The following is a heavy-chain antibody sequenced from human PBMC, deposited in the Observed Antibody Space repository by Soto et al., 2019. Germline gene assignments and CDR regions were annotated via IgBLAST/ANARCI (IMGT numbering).Heavy chain of an antibody. J-gene: IGHJ4*02. CDR3: ARPFGDYGDYAWSLRY. Sequence: QVQLVHSGDGVKKPGASVKVSCKASGYTFSGYAMGWVRQAPGQGLEWMGWISAYNGNTDYAQKFQGRVTMTTDTSRSTAYMELRSLASDDTAVYYCARPFGDYGDYAWSLRYWGQGTLVTVSS. CDR2: ISAYNGNT. D-gene: IGHD4-17*01. CDR1: GYTFSGYA. V-gene: IGHV1-18*01.